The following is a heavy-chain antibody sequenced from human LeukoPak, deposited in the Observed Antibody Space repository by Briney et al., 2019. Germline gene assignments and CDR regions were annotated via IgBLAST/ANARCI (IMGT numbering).Heavy chain of an antibody. J-gene: IGHJ4*02. Sequence: KSGESLKISCKGSGYSFTSYWIGWVRQMPGKGLEWMGIIYPGDSDTRYSPSFQGQVTISAAKSISTAYLQWSSLKASDTAMYYCARESHYYGSCLHFDYWGQGTLVTVSS. CDR3: ARESHYYGSCLHFDY. V-gene: IGHV5-51*01. CDR2: IYPGDSDT. CDR1: GYSFTSYW. D-gene: IGHD3-10*01.